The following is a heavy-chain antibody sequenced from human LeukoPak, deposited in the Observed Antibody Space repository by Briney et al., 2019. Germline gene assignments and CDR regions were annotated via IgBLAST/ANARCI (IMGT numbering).Heavy chain of an antibody. CDR1: GGSFSGYY. CDR2: INHSGST. CDR3: ARGPTRITMVRGAPDYYFDY. V-gene: IGHV4-34*01. J-gene: IGHJ4*02. D-gene: IGHD3-10*01. Sequence: SGTLSLTCAVYGGSFSGYYWSWIRQPPGKGLEWIGEINHSGSTNYNPSLKSRVTISVDTSKNQFSLKLSSVTAADTAVYYCARGPTRITMVRGAPDYYFDYWGQGTLVTVSS.